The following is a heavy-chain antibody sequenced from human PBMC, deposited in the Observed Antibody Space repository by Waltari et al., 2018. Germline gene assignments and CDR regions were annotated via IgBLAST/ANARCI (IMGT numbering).Heavy chain of an antibody. CDR3: ARDDTAHAFDI. Sequence: EVQPVESGGGLVQPGGSLRISCAAPGFTLSGYWMPWVRQPPGKGLVWVSRINSDGRSTSYADSVKGRFTISRDNAKNTLFLQMNSLRAEDTAVYYCARDDTAHAFDIWGQGTLVTVSS. V-gene: IGHV3-74*01. CDR2: INSDGRST. CDR1: GFTLSGYW. D-gene: IGHD5-18*01. J-gene: IGHJ3*02.